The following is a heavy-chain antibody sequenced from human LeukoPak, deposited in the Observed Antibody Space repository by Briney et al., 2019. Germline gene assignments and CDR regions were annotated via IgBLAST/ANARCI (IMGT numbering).Heavy chain of an antibody. V-gene: IGHV5-51*01. CDR2: VYPGDSDT. CDR3: ARLTDYYDSSGYYRNFNWFDP. D-gene: IGHD3-22*01. CDR1: GYSFTNYW. J-gene: IGHJ5*02. Sequence: GESLKISCKGSGYSFTNYWIAWVRQMPGKGLEWMGIVYPGDSDTKYRPSFQGQVTISADKSSNTAYLQWSSLTASDTAMYYCARLTDYYDSSGYYRNFNWFDPWGQGTLVTVSS.